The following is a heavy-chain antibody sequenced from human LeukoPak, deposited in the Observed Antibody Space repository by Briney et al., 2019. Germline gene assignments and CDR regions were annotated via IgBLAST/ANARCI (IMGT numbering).Heavy chain of an antibody. V-gene: IGHV4-34*01. CDR1: GGSFSGYY. J-gene: IGHJ4*02. Sequence: SETLSLTCAIYGGSFSGYYWSWIRQPPGKGLEWIGQINHSGSTNYNPSLKSRVTISEDTSKNQFSLKLSSVTAADTAVYYCARNRYYYGSGSTVFDYWGQGTLVTVCS. CDR3: ARNRYYYGSGSTVFDY. D-gene: IGHD3-10*01. CDR2: INHSGST.